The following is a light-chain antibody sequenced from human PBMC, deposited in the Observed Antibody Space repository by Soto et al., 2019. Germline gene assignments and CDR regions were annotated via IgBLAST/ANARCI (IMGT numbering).Light chain of an antibody. Sequence: EIVLTQSPGTLSLSPGERATLSCRASQSVRNNYLAWYQHKPGQAPRLLFFGASNRATGIPDRFSGSGSGTDFTLTISRVEPEDFAVYYCHQYGSSPWTLGQGTKVDIK. CDR2: GAS. CDR3: HQYGSSPWT. CDR1: QSVRNNY. V-gene: IGKV3-20*01. J-gene: IGKJ1*01.